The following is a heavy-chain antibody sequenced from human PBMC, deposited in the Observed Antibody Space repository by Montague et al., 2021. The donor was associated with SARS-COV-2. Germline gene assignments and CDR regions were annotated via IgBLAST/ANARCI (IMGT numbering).Heavy chain of an antibody. CDR2: VIYSGKT. J-gene: IGHJ5*02. D-gene: IGHD2-8*02. V-gene: IGHV4-34*01. CDR3: AKGSYIYETRGLRTVWFDP. CDR1: GASFSSYH. Sequence: SETLSLTCAVYGASFSSYHWTWIRQPPGRGLEWIGEVIYSGKTTYNPSLQSRLTMSVDTYKKQFSLMLSSVTAADTAVYFCAKGSYIYETRGLRTVWFDPWGQGTLVTVSS.